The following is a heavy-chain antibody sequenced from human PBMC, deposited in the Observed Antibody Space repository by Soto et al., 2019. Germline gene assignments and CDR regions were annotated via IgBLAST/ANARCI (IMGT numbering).Heavy chain of an antibody. CDR2: ISTGSSTI. V-gene: IGHV3-48*03. Sequence: PGGSLRLSCRASGFTLSDYEMHWVRQAPGKGLGWVSYISTGSSTIYYADSVRGRFTISRDNAENSLFLEMKSLRPEDTAVYHCARVRAGAANGYYGMDVWGQGTTVTVSS. J-gene: IGHJ6*02. D-gene: IGHD1-26*01. CDR3: ARVRAGAANGYYGMDV. CDR1: GFTLSDYE.